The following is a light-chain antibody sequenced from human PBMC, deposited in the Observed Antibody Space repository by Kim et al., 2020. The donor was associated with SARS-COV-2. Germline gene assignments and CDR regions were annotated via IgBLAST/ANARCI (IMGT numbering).Light chain of an antibody. J-gene: IGKJ2*01. Sequence: EIVLTQSPAMLSLSPGERATLSCRASQSVSDSLAWYQQKPGQAPRLPIYEVSHRATGIPARFSGSGSGTDFTLSINSLEPEDFAVYYCQQRSNWPTFGQGTKLEI. CDR1: QSVSDS. CDR3: QQRSNWPT. V-gene: IGKV3-11*01. CDR2: EVS.